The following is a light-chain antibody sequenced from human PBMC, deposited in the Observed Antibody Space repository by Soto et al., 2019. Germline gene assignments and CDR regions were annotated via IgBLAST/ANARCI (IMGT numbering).Light chain of an antibody. CDR3: QEYGTSRT. J-gene: IGKJ1*01. Sequence: ESVWTQSPGTLSLSPGERATLSCRASQSVSTYYLAWYQQKPGQAPRLLIYGASSRATGIPDRFSGTGSGTDFTLTISRLEPEDFAVYYCQEYGTSRTFGQGTKVDIK. V-gene: IGKV3-20*01. CDR2: GAS. CDR1: QSVSTYY.